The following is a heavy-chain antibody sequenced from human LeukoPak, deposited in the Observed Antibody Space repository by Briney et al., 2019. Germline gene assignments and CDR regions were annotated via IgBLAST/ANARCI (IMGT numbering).Heavy chain of an antibody. CDR2: IYYSGST. Sequence: SETLSLTCTVSGGSISSYYWSWIRQPPGKGLEWIGYIYYSGSTNYNPSLKSRVTISVDTSKNQFSLKLSSVTAADTAVYYCANTAVVPDYYYMDVWGKGTTITVSS. V-gene: IGHV4-59*01. D-gene: IGHD2-2*01. CDR3: ANTAVVPDYYYMDV. CDR1: GGSISSYY. J-gene: IGHJ6*03.